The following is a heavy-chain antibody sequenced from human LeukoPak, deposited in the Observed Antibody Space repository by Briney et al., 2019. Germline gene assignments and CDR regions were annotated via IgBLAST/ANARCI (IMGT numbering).Heavy chain of an antibody. Sequence: GASVKVSCKASGYTCTSYDVNWVRQATGQGLEWMGWMNPNSGNTGYAQKFQGRVTMTRNTSISTAYMELSSLRSEDTAVYYCARVRGGLNYMDVWGKGTTVTVSS. D-gene: IGHD1-26*01. J-gene: IGHJ6*03. CDR2: MNPNSGNT. CDR3: ARVRGGLNYMDV. V-gene: IGHV1-8*01. CDR1: GYTCTSYD.